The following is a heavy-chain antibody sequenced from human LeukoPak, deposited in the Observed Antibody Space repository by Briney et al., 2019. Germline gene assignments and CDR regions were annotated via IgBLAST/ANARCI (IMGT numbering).Heavy chain of an antibody. D-gene: IGHD5-24*01. V-gene: IGHV4-59*08. CDR1: GGSVRSYY. CDR3: ARHDAIADGQNAFGL. Sequence: SETLSLTCNVSGGSVRSYYWSWVRQPPGKGLEWSAYIYYTEITRYNPSLESRVTISVDRSKNQLSLNLNSVTAAHTAVYYCARHDAIADGQNAFGLWGQGTKVTVSS. CDR2: IYYTEIT. J-gene: IGHJ3*01.